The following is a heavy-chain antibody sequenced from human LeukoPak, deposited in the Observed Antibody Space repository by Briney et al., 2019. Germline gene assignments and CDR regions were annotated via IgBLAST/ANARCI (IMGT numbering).Heavy chain of an antibody. J-gene: IGHJ4*02. CDR2: GDYSGGT. V-gene: IGHV4-39*07. D-gene: IGHD6-6*01. Sequence: SETLSLTCTVSGDSFSSVTDYWAWIRQPPGKGLEWIASGDYSGGTYYNPTLESRVAISADMSKNQFSLKLTSVTGADTAVYYCATLSLPIAARRRSVDYWGQGTLVTVSS. CDR1: GDSFSSVTDY. CDR3: ATLSLPIAARRRSVDY.